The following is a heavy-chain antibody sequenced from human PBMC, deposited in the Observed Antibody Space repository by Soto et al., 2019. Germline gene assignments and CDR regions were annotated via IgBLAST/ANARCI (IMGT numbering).Heavy chain of an antibody. CDR2: MSPNSGNT. CDR3: ARGPLTLFDRDGYNSAYFDY. D-gene: IGHD5-12*01. J-gene: IGHJ4*02. V-gene: IGHV1-8*01. CDR1: GYTFTSYD. Sequence: GASVKVSCKASGYTFTSYDINWVRQATGQGLEWMGWMSPNSGNTGYAQKFQGRVTMTRNTSISTAYMELSSLRSEDTAVYYCARGPLTLFDRDGYNSAYFDYWGQGTPVTVSS.